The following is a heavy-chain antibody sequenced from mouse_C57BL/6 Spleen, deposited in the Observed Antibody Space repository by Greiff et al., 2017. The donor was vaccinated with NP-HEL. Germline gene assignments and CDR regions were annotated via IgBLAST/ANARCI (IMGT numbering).Heavy chain of an antibody. Sequence: EVQLQQSGPELVQPGASVRIPCKASGYTFTDYNMDWVKQSHGKSLEWIGDINPNNGGTIYNQKFKGKATLTVDKSSSTAYMELRSLTSEDTAVYYCASSYGSSPLAYWGQGTLVTVSA. D-gene: IGHD1-1*01. V-gene: IGHV1-18*01. J-gene: IGHJ3*01. CDR1: GYTFTDYN. CDR3: ASSYGSSPLAY. CDR2: INPNNGGT.